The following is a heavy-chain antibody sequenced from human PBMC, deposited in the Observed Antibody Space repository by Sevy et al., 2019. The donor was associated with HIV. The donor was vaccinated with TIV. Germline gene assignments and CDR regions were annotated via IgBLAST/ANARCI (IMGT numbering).Heavy chain of an antibody. CDR2: IYYSGST. CDR1: GGSISSYY. D-gene: IGHD3-10*01. V-gene: IGHV4-59*12. Sequence: SETLSLTCTVSGGSISSYYWSWIRQPPGKGLEWIGYIYYSGSTNYNPSLKSRVTISVDTSKNQFSLKLSSVTAADTTPNPPLEVRATISGDMAKNQFSLKLSSVTAADTAVYYCARNYYYDSSGYAYYYYYGMDVWGQGTTVTVSS. CDR3: LEVRATISGDMAKNQFSLKLSSVTAADTAVYYCARNYYYDSSGYAYYYYYGMDV. J-gene: IGHJ6*02.